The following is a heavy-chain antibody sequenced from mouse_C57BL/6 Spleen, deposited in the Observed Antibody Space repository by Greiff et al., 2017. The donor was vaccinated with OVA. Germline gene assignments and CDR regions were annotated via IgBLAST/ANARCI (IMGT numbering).Heavy chain of an antibody. CDR2: IDPSDSYT. Sequence: QVQLQQSGAELVMPGASVKLSCKASGYTFTSYWMHWVKQRPGQGLEWIGEIDPSDSYTNYNQKFKGKSTLTVDKSSSTAYMQLSSLTSEDSAVYYCAREGFDYWGQGTTLTVSS. J-gene: IGHJ2*01. CDR3: AREGFDY. CDR1: GYTFTSYW. V-gene: IGHV1-69*01.